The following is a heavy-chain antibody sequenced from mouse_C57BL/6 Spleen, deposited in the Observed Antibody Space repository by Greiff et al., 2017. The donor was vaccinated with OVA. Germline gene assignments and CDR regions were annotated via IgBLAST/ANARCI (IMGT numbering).Heavy chain of an antibody. Sequence: VQLQQSGPELVKPGASVKISCKASGYTFTDYYMNWVKQSHGKSLEWIGDINPNNGGTSYNQKFKGKATLTVDKSSSTAYMELLSLTSEDSAVYYCANGGGFDYWGQGTTLTVSS. CDR1: GYTFTDYY. CDR2: INPNNGGT. CDR3: ANGGGFDY. J-gene: IGHJ2*01. V-gene: IGHV1-26*01.